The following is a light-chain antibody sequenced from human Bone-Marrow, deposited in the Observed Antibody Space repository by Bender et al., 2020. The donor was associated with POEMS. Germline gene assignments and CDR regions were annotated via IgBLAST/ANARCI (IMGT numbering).Light chain of an antibody. CDR3: MIWHSSAVI. J-gene: IGLJ2*01. Sequence: QAVLTQPASLSASPGASASLTCTLRSGINVDTYRIYWYQQKPGSPPHYLLRYKSDSDKEEGLGVPSRFAGSKDVSANAGILLISGVQSEDEADYYCMIWHSSAVIFGGGTKLTVL. V-gene: IGLV5-45*01. CDR1: SGINVDTYR. CDR2: YKSDSDK.